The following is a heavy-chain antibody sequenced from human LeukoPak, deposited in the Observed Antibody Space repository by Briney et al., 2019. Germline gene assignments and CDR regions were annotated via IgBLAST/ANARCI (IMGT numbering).Heavy chain of an antibody. CDR1: GFTFSLYW. D-gene: IGHD3-9*01. J-gene: IGHJ4*02. CDR2: IKQDGSEK. Sequence: GGSLRLSCAASGFTFSLYWMNWVRRAPGKGLEWVANIKQDGSEKNYVDSVKGRFTISRDNAKNSLYLQMNDLRVEDTAMYYCAGGTGFIIKDWGQGTLVTVSS. V-gene: IGHV3-7*03. CDR3: AGGTGFIIKD.